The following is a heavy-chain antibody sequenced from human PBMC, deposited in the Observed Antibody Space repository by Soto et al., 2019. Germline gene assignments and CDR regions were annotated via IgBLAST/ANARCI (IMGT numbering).Heavy chain of an antibody. J-gene: IGHJ4*02. D-gene: IGHD1-1*01. Sequence: PGGSLRLSCAACGFPFSSYAMSWVRQAPGKGLEWVSGISGSGGITYYADSVKGRFTISRDNSKNTLYLQMNSLRADDTAVYFCAKSLSASPNYFFGSWGQGTLVTVSS. CDR3: AKSLSASPNYFFGS. CDR1: GFPFSSYA. CDR2: ISGSGGIT. V-gene: IGHV3-23*01.